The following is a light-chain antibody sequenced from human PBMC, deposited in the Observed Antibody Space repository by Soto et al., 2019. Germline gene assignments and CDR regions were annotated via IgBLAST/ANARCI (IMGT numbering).Light chain of an antibody. Sequence: EIVLTQSAGTLSLSPGERATLSCRASQSVDTNYLAWYQQKPGQAPRLIIYGASSRATGIPARFSGSGSGTDFTLTIRSLQSEDFAVYYCQQYNNWHPWTFGQGTKVDIK. CDR3: QQYNNWHPWT. CDR2: GAS. CDR1: QSVDTN. V-gene: IGKV3-15*01. J-gene: IGKJ1*01.